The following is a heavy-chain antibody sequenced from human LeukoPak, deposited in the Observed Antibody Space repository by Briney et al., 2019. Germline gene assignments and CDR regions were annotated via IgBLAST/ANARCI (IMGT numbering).Heavy chain of an antibody. CDR2: ISGSGGST. J-gene: IGHJ4*02. CDR1: GFTFSSYA. Sequence: GGSLRLSCAASGFTFSSYAMSWVRQAPGKGLEWVSAISGSGGSTYYADSVKGRFTISRDNSKNTLYLQMNSQRAEDTAVYYCAKDRVLRFLEWLSPFDYWGQGTLVTVSS. CDR3: AKDRVLRFLEWLSPFDY. V-gene: IGHV3-23*01. D-gene: IGHD3-3*01.